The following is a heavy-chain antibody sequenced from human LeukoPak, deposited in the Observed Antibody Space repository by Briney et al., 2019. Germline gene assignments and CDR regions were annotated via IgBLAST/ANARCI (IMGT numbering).Heavy chain of an antibody. Sequence: GGSLGLSCAASGFTFSNYWMSWVRQAPGKGLEWVANIKEDGSEKYCVDSVKGRFTISRDNGKNSLYLQMNSLRVEDTAVYYCARGGLRYFALWGQGALVTVSS. V-gene: IGHV3-7*04. CDR3: ARGGLRYFAL. D-gene: IGHD3-16*01. CDR1: GFTFSNYW. CDR2: IKEDGSEK. J-gene: IGHJ5*02.